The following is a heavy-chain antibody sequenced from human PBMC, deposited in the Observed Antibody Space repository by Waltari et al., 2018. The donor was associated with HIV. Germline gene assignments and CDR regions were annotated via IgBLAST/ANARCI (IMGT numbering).Heavy chain of an antibody. CDR3: VRGNWNYGDYYYGMDG. J-gene: IGHJ6*02. V-gene: IGHV4-34*01. CDR1: SGSFNVYY. Sequence: QVQLHQWGTGLLKPSETLSLTCAVYSGSFNVYYWTWVRQRPGKGLEWIGEISHSGTTNYNPSRKSRVTISVDTSKNQFSLRLRSVTAKDSATYFCVRGNWNYGDYYYGMDGWGQGTIVTVSS. D-gene: IGHD1-7*01. CDR2: ISHSGTT.